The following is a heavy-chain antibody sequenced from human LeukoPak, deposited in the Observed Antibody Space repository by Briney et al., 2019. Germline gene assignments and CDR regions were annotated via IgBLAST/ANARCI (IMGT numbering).Heavy chain of an antibody. CDR2: IKTDGSIT. J-gene: IGHJ4*02. Sequence: GGSLRLSCAASGFIFSVYWMHWVRHAPGKGPVWVSRIKTDGSITDYADFVKGRFTISRDNAKNTLYLQMNSLRAEDTAVYYCVRDFMYNTARTGCWGQGTLVTVSS. CDR3: VRDFMYNTARTGC. D-gene: IGHD5-18*01. V-gene: IGHV3-74*01. CDR1: GFIFSVYW.